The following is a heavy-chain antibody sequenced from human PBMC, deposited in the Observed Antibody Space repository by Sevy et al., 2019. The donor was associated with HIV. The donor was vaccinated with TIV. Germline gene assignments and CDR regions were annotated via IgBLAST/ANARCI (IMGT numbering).Heavy chain of an antibody. CDR1: GGSISAYH. J-gene: IGHJ5*02. V-gene: IGHV4-59*01. CDR2: IHYTGTT. D-gene: IGHD5-12*01. CDR3: ARAPPVRSGDDSLNWFDP. Sequence: SDTLSLTCTVSGGSISAYHWSWIRQPPGKGLEYIGYIHYTGTTNYNPSLKSRVTISVDTSKNQFSLKLSSVTAADTALYYCARAPPVRSGDDSLNWFDPWGQGTLVTVSS.